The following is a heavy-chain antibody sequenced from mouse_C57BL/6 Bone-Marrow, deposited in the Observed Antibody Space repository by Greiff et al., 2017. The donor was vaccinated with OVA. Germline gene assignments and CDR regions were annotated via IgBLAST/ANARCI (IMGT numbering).Heavy chain of an antibody. CDR1: GFTFSDYY. D-gene: IGHD2-5*01. Sequence: EVNVVESGGGLVQPGGSLKLSCAASGFTFSDYYMYWVRQTPEKRLEWVAYISNGGGSTYYPDTVKGRCTLSRDNAENTLYLQMSRQKSEDTAMDYCAKTYSKGAMDDWGQGTSVTVSS. V-gene: IGHV5-12*01. CDR2: ISNGGGST. J-gene: IGHJ4*01. CDR3: AKTYSKGAMDD.